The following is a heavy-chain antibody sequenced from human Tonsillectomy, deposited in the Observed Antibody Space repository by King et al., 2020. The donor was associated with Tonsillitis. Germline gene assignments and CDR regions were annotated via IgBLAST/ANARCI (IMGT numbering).Heavy chain of an antibody. CDR2: INGDGNST. J-gene: IGHJ5*02. D-gene: IGHD6-13*01. Sequence: VKLVESGRGLVQPGGSLRLSCAASGSTFSRHWMHWVRQAPGPGLIWVSRINGDGNSTSYADSVKGRFTISRDNAKNTLYLQMNSLRAEDTAMFYCASALIPGILDPWGQGTLLTVPS. CDR3: ASALIPGILDP. CDR1: GSTFSRHW. V-gene: IGHV3-74*02.